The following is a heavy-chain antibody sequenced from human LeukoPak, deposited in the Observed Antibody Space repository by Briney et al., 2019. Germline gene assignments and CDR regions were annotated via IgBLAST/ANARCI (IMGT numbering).Heavy chain of an antibody. Sequence: GGSLRLSCAASGFTFSSYDMHWVRQTTGKGLEWVSAIGTAGDTYYPGSGKGRFTISRENAKNSLYLQMNSLRAGDTAVYYCARGGYSSGGYYFDYWGQGTLVTVSS. D-gene: IGHD6-19*01. V-gene: IGHV3-13*04. J-gene: IGHJ4*02. CDR1: GFTFSSYD. CDR2: IGTAGDT. CDR3: ARGGYSSGGYYFDY.